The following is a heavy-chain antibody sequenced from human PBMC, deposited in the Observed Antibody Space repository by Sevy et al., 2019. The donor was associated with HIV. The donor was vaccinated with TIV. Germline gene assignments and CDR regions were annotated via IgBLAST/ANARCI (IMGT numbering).Heavy chain of an antibody. CDR1: GGSFSGYY. J-gene: IGHJ6*02. D-gene: IGHD4-17*01. CDR2: INHSGST. CDR3: ATAYGDYPYYYYYGMDV. Sequence: SETLSLTCAVYGGSFSGYYWSWIRQPPGKGLEWIGEINHSGSTNYNPSLKSRVTISVDTSKNQFSLKLSSVTAADTAVYYCATAYGDYPYYYYYGMDVWGQGTTVTVSS. V-gene: IGHV4-34*01.